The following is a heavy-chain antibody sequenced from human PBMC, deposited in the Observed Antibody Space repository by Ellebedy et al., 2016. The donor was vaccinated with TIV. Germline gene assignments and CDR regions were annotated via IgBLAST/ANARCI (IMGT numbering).Heavy chain of an antibody. V-gene: IGHV3-74*01. CDR3: ARDSFVQLDTPLGDAFDL. J-gene: IGHJ3*01. D-gene: IGHD5-18*01. Sequence: PGGSLRLSCAASGFTLSSYWLAWVRQAPGKGPVWISRINRDGSTTDYADSVRGRFTISRDNVKNTLFLQLNSLRADDSALYYCARDSFVQLDTPLGDAFDLWGQGTLVTVSS. CDR2: INRDGSTT. CDR1: GFTLSSYW.